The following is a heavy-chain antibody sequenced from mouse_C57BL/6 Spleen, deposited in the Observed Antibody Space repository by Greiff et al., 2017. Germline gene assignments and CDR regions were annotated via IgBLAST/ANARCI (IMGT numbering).Heavy chain of an antibody. CDR1: GYSFTDYN. Sequence: EVKLMESGPELVKPGASVKISCKASGYSFTDYNMNWVKQSNGKSLEWIGVINPNYGTTSYNQKFKGKAPLTVDQSSSTAYMQLNSLTSEDSAVYYCARGWLLPPYAMDYWGQGTSVTVSS. J-gene: IGHJ4*01. CDR3: ARGWLLPPYAMDY. V-gene: IGHV1-39*01. D-gene: IGHD2-3*01. CDR2: INPNYGTT.